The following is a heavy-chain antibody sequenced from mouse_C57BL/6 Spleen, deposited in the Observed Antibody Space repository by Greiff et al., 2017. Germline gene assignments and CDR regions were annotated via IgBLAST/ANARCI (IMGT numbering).Heavy chain of an antibody. CDR3: ARGIEAY. Sequence: VQLQQSGPELVKPGASVKISCKASGYTFTDYYMNWVKQSHGKSLEWIGDINPNNGGTSYNQKFKGKATLTVDKSSSTAYMELRSLTSEDSAVYYCARGIEAYWGQGTLVTVSA. CDR1: GYTFTDYY. J-gene: IGHJ3*01. V-gene: IGHV1-26*01. CDR2: INPNNGGT.